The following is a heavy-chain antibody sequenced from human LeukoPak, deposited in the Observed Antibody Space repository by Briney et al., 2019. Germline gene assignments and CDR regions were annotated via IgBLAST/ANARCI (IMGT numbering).Heavy chain of an antibody. V-gene: IGHV4-34*01. D-gene: IGHD6-25*01. CDR1: GGSFSGYY. Sequence: SETLSLTCAVYGGSFSGYYWSWIRQPPGKGLEWIGEINHSGSTNYNPSLKSRVTISVDTPKNQFSLKLSSVTAADTAVYYCASARLGSGLEGAFDIWGQGTMVTVSS. CDR3: ASARLGSGLEGAFDI. CDR2: INHSGST. J-gene: IGHJ3*02.